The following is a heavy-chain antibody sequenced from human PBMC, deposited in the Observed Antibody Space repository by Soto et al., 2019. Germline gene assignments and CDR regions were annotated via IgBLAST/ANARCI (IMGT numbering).Heavy chain of an antibody. CDR2: ISAYNGNT. V-gene: IGHV1-18*04. CDR3: ARGGSDDFWSGYYQAGYYGMDV. CDR1: GYTFTSYG. Sequence: ASVKVSCKASGYTFTSYGISWVRQAPGQGLEWMGWISAYNGNTNYAQKLQGRVTTTTDTSTSTAYMELRSLRSDDTAVYYCARGGSDDFWSGYYQAGYYGMDVWGQGTTVTVSS. J-gene: IGHJ6*02. D-gene: IGHD3-3*01.